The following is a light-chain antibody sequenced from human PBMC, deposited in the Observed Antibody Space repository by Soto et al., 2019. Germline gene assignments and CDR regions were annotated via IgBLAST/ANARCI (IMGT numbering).Light chain of an antibody. CDR1: SSDIGAYNY. J-gene: IGLJ7*01. V-gene: IGLV2-14*03. Sequence: QSALTQPASVSGSPGQSITISCTGTSSDIGAYNYVSWYQQHPGKAPKLMIYDVNIRPSGVSNRFSGSKSGNTASLTISGLQAEDDADYYCTSWTTSTTMIFGGGTQLTVL. CDR3: TSWTTSTTMI. CDR2: DVN.